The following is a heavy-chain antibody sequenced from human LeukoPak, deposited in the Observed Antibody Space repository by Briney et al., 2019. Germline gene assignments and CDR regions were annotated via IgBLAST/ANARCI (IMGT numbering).Heavy chain of an antibody. CDR2: IYSGGGT. V-gene: IGHV3-66*01. J-gene: IGHJ5*02. CDR3: AREIPAATVLFDR. Sequence: GGSLRLSCAASGFTVSSNYMSWVRQASGKGLEWVSVIYSGGGTYYADSVKGRFTISRDNSKNTLYLQMNSLRAEDTAVYYCAREIPAATVLFDRWGQGTLVTVSS. CDR1: GFTVSSNY. D-gene: IGHD6-25*01.